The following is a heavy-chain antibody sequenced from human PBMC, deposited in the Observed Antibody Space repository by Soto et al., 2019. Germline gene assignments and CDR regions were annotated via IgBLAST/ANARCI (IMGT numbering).Heavy chain of an antibody. CDR3: AKSRSGGYYYYYGMDV. J-gene: IGHJ6*02. CDR1: GFTFSSYA. Sequence: EVQLLESGGGLVQPGGSLRLSCAASGFTFSSYAMSWVHQAPGKGLEWVSAISGSGGSTYYADSVKGRFTISRDNSKNTLYLQMNSLRAEDTAVYYCAKSRSGGYYYYYGMDVWGQGTTVTVSS. V-gene: IGHV3-23*01. D-gene: IGHD2-15*01. CDR2: ISGSGGST.